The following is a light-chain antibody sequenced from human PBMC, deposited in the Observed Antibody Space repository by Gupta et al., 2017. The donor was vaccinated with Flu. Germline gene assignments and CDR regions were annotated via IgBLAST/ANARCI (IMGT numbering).Light chain of an antibody. CDR1: QSITSF. V-gene: IGKV1-39*01. Sequence: DIQMTQSPSSLSASLGDRVTITCRASQSITSFLNWYQQKPGEAPKLLIYAASILQSDVPSRFSGSGSGTDFTLTISVLQPEDFATYYCQQSYTTPYTFGQGTKLEIK. J-gene: IGKJ2*01. CDR2: AAS. CDR3: QQSYTTPYT.